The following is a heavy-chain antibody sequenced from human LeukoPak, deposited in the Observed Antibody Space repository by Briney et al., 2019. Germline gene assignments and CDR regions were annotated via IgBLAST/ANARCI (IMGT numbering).Heavy chain of an antibody. CDR1: GYMFTGYY. J-gene: IGHJ4*02. D-gene: IGHD2-21*02. CDR2: INPNSGGT. V-gene: IGHV1-2*02. CDR3: ARGYCSGDCFTLFDY. Sequence: ASVKVSCKASGYMFTGYYMHWVRQAPGQGLEWMGWINPNSGGTNYAQKFQGRVTMTRDTSISTAYMELSSLRSDDTAVYYCARGYCSGDCFTLFDYWGQGTLVAVSS.